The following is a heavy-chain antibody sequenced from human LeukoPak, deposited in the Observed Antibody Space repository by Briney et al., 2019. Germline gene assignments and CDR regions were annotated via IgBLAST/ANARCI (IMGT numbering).Heavy chain of an antibody. CDR3: ARERSRWQYYFDY. CDR1: GGSLSGYY. J-gene: IGHJ4*02. Sequence: SETLSLTCAVSGGSLSGYYWTWIRQPPGKGLEWIGEINHSGSTNYNPSLKSRVTISVDTSRKQFFLRLSSVTAADTAMYYCARERSRWQYYFDYWGQGTLVTVSS. V-gene: IGHV4-34*01. D-gene: IGHD4-23*01. CDR2: INHSGST.